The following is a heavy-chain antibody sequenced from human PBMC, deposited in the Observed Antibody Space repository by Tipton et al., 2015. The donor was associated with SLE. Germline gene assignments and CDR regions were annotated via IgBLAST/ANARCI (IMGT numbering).Heavy chain of an antibody. CDR1: GFTVSSNY. CDR2: IYSGGSGGRT. V-gene: IGHV3-66*04. J-gene: IGHJ4*02. D-gene: IGHD5-12*01. CDR3: ARPSGYDVGY. Sequence: SLRLSCAASGFTVSSNYMSWVRQAPGKGLEWVSVIYSGGSGGRTYYADSVKGRFTISRDNSKNTLYLQMNSLRAEDTAVYYCARPSGYDVGYWGQGTLVTVSS.